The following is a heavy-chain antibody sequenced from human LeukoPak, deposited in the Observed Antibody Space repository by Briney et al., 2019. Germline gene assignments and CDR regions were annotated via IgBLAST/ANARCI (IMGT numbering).Heavy chain of an antibody. CDR3: ASLPYYYYYGMDV. J-gene: IGHJ6*02. CDR1: GFTFSSYW. CDR2: IKHDGTEK. V-gene: IGHV3-7*01. Sequence: GGSLRLSCADSGFTFSSYWMNWVRQAPGEGLEWVATIKHDGTEKYYADFVKGRFTISRDNAKNSLYLQMNSLRAEDTAVYYCASLPYYYYYGMDVWGQGTTVTVSS.